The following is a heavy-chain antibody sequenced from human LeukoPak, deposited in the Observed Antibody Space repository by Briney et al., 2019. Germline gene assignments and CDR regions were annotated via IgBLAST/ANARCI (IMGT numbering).Heavy chain of an antibody. Sequence: GGSLRLSCAASGFTFTSFWMSWVRQAPGKGLEWVANIKQDVSEKYYVDSVKGRFTISRDNAKNSLYLQMNSLRAEDTAVYYCAREEHYDFWSGYYYYYGMDVWGQGTTVTVSS. CDR1: GFTFTSFW. J-gene: IGHJ6*02. D-gene: IGHD3-3*01. CDR2: IKQDVSEK. V-gene: IGHV3-7*01. CDR3: AREEHYDFWSGYYYYYGMDV.